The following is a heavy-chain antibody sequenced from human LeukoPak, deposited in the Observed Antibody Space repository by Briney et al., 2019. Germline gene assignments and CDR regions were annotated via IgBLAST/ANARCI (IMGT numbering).Heavy chain of an antibody. CDR3: ARSDIWGSYRFLDY. V-gene: IGHV4-59*08. D-gene: IGHD3-16*02. CDR2: MLYSGST. J-gene: IGHJ4*02. CDR1: GASISNYY. Sequence: SETLSLTCTVSGASISNYYWSWIRRSPGKGLEWIGYMLYSGSTNQNPSLRSRVTISVDTSKNQVSLKLSSVTAADTAVYYCARSDIWGSYRFLDYWGQGALVTVSS.